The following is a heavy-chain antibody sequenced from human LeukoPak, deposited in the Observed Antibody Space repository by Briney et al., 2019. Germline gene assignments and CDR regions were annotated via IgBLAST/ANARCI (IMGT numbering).Heavy chain of an antibody. CDR3: ARRYGTTHHRYFDL. CDR2: INHSGGT. D-gene: IGHD4-11*01. V-gene: IGHV4-34*01. CDR1: GGSLSGYY. Sequence: PSETLSLTCAVYGGSLSGYYWSWIRQPPEKGLEWIGEINHSGGTNYNPSLKSRVSISVDTSKNQFSLKLRSVTAADTAVYYCARRYGTTHHRYFDLWGRGTLVTVSS. J-gene: IGHJ2*01.